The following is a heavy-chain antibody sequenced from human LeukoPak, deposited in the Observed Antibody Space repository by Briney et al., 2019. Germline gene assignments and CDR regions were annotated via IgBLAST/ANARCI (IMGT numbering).Heavy chain of an antibody. V-gene: IGHV3-23*01. D-gene: IGHD2-2*01. CDR1: GFTFGSYA. CDR2: ISGSGGST. CDR3: AKDCTSTNCYVDY. Sequence: EGSLRLSCAASGFTFGSYAMSWVRQAPGKGLEWVSAISGSGGSTYYADSVKGRFTISRDNSKNTLYLQMNSLRAEDTALYYCAKDCTSTNCYVDYWGQRTLVTVSS. J-gene: IGHJ4*02.